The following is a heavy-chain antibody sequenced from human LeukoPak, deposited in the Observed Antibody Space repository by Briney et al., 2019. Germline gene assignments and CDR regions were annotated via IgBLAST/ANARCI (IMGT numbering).Heavy chain of an antibody. CDR1: GGSISSYY. J-gene: IGHJ4*02. Sequence: PSETLSLTCTVSGGSISSYYWSWIRQPAGKGLEWIGRIYTSGSTNYNPSLKSRVTVSLDASKNQFSLKLSSVTAADTAVYYCARRPWPTYYFDYWGQGTLVTVSS. CDR2: IYTSGST. CDR3: ARRPWPTYYFDY. V-gene: IGHV4-4*07. D-gene: IGHD4-11*01.